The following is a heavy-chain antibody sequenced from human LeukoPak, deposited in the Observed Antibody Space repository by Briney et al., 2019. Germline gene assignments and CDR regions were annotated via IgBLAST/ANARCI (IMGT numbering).Heavy chain of an antibody. CDR3: ARAILMYSSGPHRPSYFDS. D-gene: IGHD6-19*01. CDR1: GYSISSGYY. CDR2: IYHSGST. J-gene: IGHJ4*02. V-gene: IGHV4-38-2*02. Sequence: PSETLSLTCTVSGYSISSGYYWGWIRQPPGKGLEWIGSIYHSGSTYYNPSLKSRVTISVDTSKNQFSLKLSSVTAADTAVYYCARAILMYSSGPHRPSYFDSWGQGTLVTVSS.